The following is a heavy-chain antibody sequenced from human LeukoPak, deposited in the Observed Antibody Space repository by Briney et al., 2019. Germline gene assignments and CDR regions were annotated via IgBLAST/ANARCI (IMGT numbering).Heavy chain of an antibody. CDR1: GFTFSSYE. J-gene: IGHJ4*02. CDR2: ISSSGSTI. V-gene: IGHV3-48*03. Sequence: GGSLRLSCAVSGFTFSSYEMNWVRQAPGKGLECISYISSSGSTIYYADSVKGRFTISRDNSKNTLYLQMNSLRAEDTAVYYCARGPSGYHNTGGQGTLVTVSS. D-gene: IGHD5-12*01. CDR3: ARGPSGYHNT.